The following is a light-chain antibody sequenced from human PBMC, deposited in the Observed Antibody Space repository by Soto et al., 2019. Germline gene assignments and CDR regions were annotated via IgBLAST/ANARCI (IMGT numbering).Light chain of an antibody. CDR1: EYVRVY. Sequence: ENVLTQFPATLSLSPGESATISCRASEYVRVYLAWYHQKPGQAPRLLMYETSTRAPGIPRRFSGSGSGTDFTLSISSLEPEDSGVYYCQQRNDWPALSFGGGTKVDIK. CDR3: QQRNDWPALS. CDR2: ETS. J-gene: IGKJ4*01. V-gene: IGKV3-11*01.